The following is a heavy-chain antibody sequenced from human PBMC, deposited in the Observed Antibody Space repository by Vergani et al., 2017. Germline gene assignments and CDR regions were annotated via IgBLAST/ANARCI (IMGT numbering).Heavy chain of an antibody. CDR1: GFTFSSYW. J-gene: IGHJ4*02. V-gene: IGHV3-7*01. CDR2: IKQDGSEK. CDR3: AGSQLYYDILTGYYRGGYFDY. Sequence: EVQLVESGGGLVQPGGSLRLSCAASGFTFSSYWMSWVRQAPGKGLEWVANIKQDGSEKYYVDSVKGRVTISRDNAKNTLYLQMNSLEAEDTAVYYCAGSQLYYDILTGYYRGGYFDYWGQGTLVTVSS. D-gene: IGHD3-9*01.